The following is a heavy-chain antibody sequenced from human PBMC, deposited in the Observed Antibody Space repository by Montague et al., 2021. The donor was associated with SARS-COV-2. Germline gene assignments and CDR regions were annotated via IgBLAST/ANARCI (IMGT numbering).Heavy chain of an antibody. CDR1: GGSISGYY. CDR2: MYNSGST. D-gene: IGHD2-8*01. CDR3: ARVGRYCTNGVCHSHHSYGLDV. Sequence: SETLSLTCTVSGGSISGYYWCWIRQPPATGLEWIGNMYNSGSTNYNPSLKSRVTMSIDRSTNQFSLELRSVTAADTAVYYCARVGRYCTNGVCHSHHSYGLDVWGQGTLVTVSS. J-gene: IGHJ6*02. V-gene: IGHV4-59*01.